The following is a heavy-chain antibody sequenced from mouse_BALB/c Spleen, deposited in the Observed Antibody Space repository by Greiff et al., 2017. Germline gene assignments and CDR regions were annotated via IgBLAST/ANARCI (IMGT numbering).Heavy chain of an antibody. D-gene: IGHD1-1*01. J-gene: IGHJ2*01. V-gene: IGHV5-6-4*01. CDR1: GFTFSSYT. CDR2: ISSGGSYT. CDR3: TNLYYGSKNY. Sequence: DVKLVESGGGLVKPGGSLKLSCAASGFTFSSYTMSWVRQTPEKRLEWVATISSGGSYTYYPDSVKGRFTISRDNAKNTLYLQMSSLKSEDTAMYYCTNLYYGSKNYWGQGTTLTVSS.